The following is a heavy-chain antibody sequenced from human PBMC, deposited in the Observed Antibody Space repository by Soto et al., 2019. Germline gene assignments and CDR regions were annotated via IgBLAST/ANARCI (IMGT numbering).Heavy chain of an antibody. CDR1: GGSLSGYY. CDR3: GGITVAH. D-gene: IGHD6-13*01. J-gene: IGHJ4*02. V-gene: IGHV4-59*12. Sequence: SETLSLTCTVSGGSLSGYYWSWIRQPPGKGLEWIAYIYYSGSSNSNPSLKSRVTISVDTSKNQFSLKLSSVTAADTAAYYCGGITVAHWGQGTQVTVSS. CDR2: IYYSGSS.